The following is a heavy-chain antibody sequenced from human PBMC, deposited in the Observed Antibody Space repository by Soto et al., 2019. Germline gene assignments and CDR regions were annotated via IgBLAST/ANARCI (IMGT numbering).Heavy chain of an antibody. Sequence: EVQLLESGGGLVQPGGSLRLSCAASGFTFSSYAMSWVRQAPGKGLEWVSAISGSGGSTYYADSVKGRFTISRDNSKNTLYLQMNSLRAEDTAVYYCAKNRFWLNIVVVPAAGDYWGQGTLVTVSS. V-gene: IGHV3-23*01. CDR2: ISGSGGST. CDR3: AKNRFWLNIVVVPAAGDY. D-gene: IGHD2-2*01. CDR1: GFTFSSYA. J-gene: IGHJ4*02.